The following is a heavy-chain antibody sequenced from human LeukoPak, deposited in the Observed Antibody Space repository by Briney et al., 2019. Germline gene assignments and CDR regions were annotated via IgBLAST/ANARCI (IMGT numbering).Heavy chain of an antibody. CDR1: GGSFSGYY. Sequence: SETLSLTCAVYGGSFSGYYWSWIRQPPGKGLEWIGEINHSGSTNYNPSLKSRVTISVDTSKNQFSLKLSSVTAADTAVYYCARRVIVTTISGDFYYYGMDVWGQGTTVTVS. V-gene: IGHV4-34*01. D-gene: IGHD5-12*01. J-gene: IGHJ6*02. CDR3: ARRVIVTTISGDFYYYGMDV. CDR2: INHSGST.